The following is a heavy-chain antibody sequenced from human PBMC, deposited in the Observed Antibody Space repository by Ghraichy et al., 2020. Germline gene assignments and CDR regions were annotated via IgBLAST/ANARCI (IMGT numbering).Heavy chain of an antibody. CDR1: GGAFSGYY. V-gene: IGHV4-34*01. D-gene: IGHD3-22*01. J-gene: IGHJ3*02. CDR2: VNHRGST. Sequence: SETLSLTCAVYGGAFSGYYWSWIRQPPGKGLEWIGEVNHRGSTNYNPSLKSRVTISVDTSKNQFSLKLSSVTAADTAVYYCARPVGDSSYYYYAFDIWGQGTMVTVSS. CDR3: ARPVGDSSYYYYAFDI.